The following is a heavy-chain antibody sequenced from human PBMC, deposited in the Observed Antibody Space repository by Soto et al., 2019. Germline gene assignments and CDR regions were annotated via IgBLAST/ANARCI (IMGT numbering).Heavy chain of an antibody. Sequence: EVQLLESGGGLVQPGGSLRLSCAASGFTFSSFAMSWVRQAPGKGLEWVSGISGSGGSIYYADSVEGRFTISRDNSKNTLYLQMNSLRGEDTAVYYCAKDRKSGSGWYWDYWGQGTLVTVSS. J-gene: IGHJ4*02. D-gene: IGHD6-19*01. V-gene: IGHV3-23*01. CDR1: GFTFSSFA. CDR3: AKDRKSGSGWYWDY. CDR2: ISGSGGSI.